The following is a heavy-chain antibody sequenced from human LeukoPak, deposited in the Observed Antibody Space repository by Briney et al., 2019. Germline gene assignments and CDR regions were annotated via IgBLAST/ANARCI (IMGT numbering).Heavy chain of an antibody. V-gene: IGHV3-30*18. CDR1: GFTFSSYG. CDR2: ISYDGSNK. Sequence: HPGGSLRLSCAASGFTFSSYGMHWVRQAPGKGLEWVAVISYDGSNKYYADSVKGRFTISRDNSKNTLYLQMNSLRAEDTAVYYCAKEPTVTTGSGDYWGQGTLVTVSS. D-gene: IGHD4-17*01. CDR3: AKEPTVTTGSGDY. J-gene: IGHJ4*02.